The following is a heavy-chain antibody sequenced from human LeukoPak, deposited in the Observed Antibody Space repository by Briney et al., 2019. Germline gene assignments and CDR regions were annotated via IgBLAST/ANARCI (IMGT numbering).Heavy chain of an antibody. V-gene: IGHV1-8*03. CDR2: MNPNSGNT. CDR1: GGTFSSYA. Sequence: ASVKVSCKASGGTFSSYAISWVRQATGQGLEWMGWMNPNSGNTGYAQKFQGRVTITADKSTSTAYMELSSLRSEDTAVYYCARDYYDSSGYYYPHPFDYWGQGTLVTVSS. J-gene: IGHJ4*02. CDR3: ARDYYDSSGYYYPHPFDY. D-gene: IGHD3-22*01.